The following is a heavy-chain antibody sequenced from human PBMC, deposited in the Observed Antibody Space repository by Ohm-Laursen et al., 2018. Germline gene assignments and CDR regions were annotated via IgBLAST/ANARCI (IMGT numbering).Heavy chain of an antibody. CDR3: STVDRAATDYYYYGMDV. J-gene: IGHJ6*02. V-gene: IGHV1-69*01. D-gene: IGHD2-15*01. Sequence: GSSVKVSCKASGGTFSSYAVSWVRQAPRQGLEWMGGITPPFGTTNYAQKFQGRVTITADESTSTAYMELSSLRSEDTAVYYCSTVDRAATDYYYYGMDVWGQGTTVTVSS. CDR2: ITPPFGTT. CDR1: GGTFSSYA.